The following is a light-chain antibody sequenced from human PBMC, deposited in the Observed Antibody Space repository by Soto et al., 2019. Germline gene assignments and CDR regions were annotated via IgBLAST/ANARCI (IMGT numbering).Light chain of an antibody. CDR2: DVS. Sequence: QSALTQPASVSGSPGQSITISCTGTSSDVGGYNYVSWYQQHPGKAPKLMIYDVSNRPSGVSNRFSGSKSGNTACLTISGLQAEDEADYYCSSYTSSSTLEVFGGGTKLTVL. V-gene: IGLV2-14*01. J-gene: IGLJ2*01. CDR3: SSYTSSSTLEV. CDR1: SSDVGGYNY.